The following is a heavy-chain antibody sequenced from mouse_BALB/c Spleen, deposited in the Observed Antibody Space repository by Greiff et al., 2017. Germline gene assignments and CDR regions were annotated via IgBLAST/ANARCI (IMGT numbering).Heavy chain of an antibody. J-gene: IGHJ4*01. CDR1: GFTFSSYG. CDR2: INSNGGST. V-gene: IGHV5-6-3*01. CDR3: ARVDDYDAMDY. Sequence: EVQGVESGGGLVQPGGSLKLSCAASGFTFSSYGMSWVRQPPDKRLELVATINSNGGSTYYPDSVKGRFTISRDNAKNTLYLQMSSLKSEDTAMYYCARVDDYDAMDYWGQGTSVTVSS.